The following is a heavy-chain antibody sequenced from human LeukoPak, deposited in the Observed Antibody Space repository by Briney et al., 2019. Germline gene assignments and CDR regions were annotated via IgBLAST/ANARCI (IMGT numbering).Heavy chain of an antibody. J-gene: IGHJ4*02. V-gene: IGHV3-15*01. Sequence: GGSLRLSCAASGFTFSNAWMSWVRQAPGKGLEWVGRIKSKTDGGTTDYAAPVKGRFTISRDDSKNTLYLQMNSLKTEDTAVYYCTTDAHCSSTRCYFVKFDYWGQGTLVTGSS. D-gene: IGHD2-2*01. CDR2: IKSKTDGGTT. CDR1: GFTFSNAW. CDR3: TTDAHCSSTRCYFVKFDY.